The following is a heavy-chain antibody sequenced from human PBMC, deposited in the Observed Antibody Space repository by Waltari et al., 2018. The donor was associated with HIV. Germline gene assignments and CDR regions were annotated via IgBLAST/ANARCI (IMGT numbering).Heavy chain of an antibody. CDR3: ARGGFYGSGSKVN. D-gene: IGHD3-10*01. Sequence: EVQLVESGGGLVQPGGSLRLSCAASGFTFSSYWMSWVRQAPGKGVEWGANIKEDGSEKYYVDAVNGRFTISRDNAENSLYLQMNSLRAEDTAVYYCARGGFYGSGSKVNWGQGTLVTVSS. V-gene: IGHV3-7*04. CDR2: IKEDGSEK. CDR1: GFTFSSYW. J-gene: IGHJ4*02.